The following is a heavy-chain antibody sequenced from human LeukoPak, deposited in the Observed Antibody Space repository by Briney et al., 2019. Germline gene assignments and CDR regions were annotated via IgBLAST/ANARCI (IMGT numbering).Heavy chain of an antibody. CDR2: IKPDGGEK. Sequence: GGSLRLSCAASGFTFSYYWMSWVRPAPGKGLEWVANIKPDGGEKNYVDSVKGRFTISRDNAKNSLYLQMNSLRAEDTAVYYCTRAGYYSSGWNPFDYWGQGTLVTVSS. D-gene: IGHD6-25*01. CDR3: TRAGYYSSGWNPFDY. V-gene: IGHV3-7*01. J-gene: IGHJ4*02. CDR1: GFTFSYYW.